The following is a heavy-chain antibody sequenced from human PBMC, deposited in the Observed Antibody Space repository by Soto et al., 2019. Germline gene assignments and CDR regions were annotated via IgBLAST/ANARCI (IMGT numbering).Heavy chain of an antibody. J-gene: IGHJ4*02. Sequence: QVQLVESGGGVVQPGRSLRLSCAASGFTFSSYAMHWVRQAPGKGLEWVAVISYDGSNKYYADSVKGRFTISRDNSKNTLNLQMNSLRAEDTAVYYCAREPSTVTTVNWGQGTLVTVSS. D-gene: IGHD4-17*01. CDR1: GFTFSSYA. CDR3: AREPSTVTTVN. CDR2: ISYDGSNK. V-gene: IGHV3-30-3*01.